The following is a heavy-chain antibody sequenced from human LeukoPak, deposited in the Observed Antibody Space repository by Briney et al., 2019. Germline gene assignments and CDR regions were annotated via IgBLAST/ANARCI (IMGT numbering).Heavy chain of an antibody. V-gene: IGHV3-30-3*01. J-gene: IGHJ6*02. D-gene: IGHD3-3*01. Sequence: GGSLRLPCAASGFTFSSYAMHWVRQAPGKGLEWVAVISYDGSNKYYADSVKGRFTISRDNSKNTLYLQMNGLRAEDTAVYYCARPRYDFWSGYYRDYYYGMDVWGQGTTVTVSS. CDR3: ARPRYDFWSGYYRDYYYGMDV. CDR2: ISYDGSNK. CDR1: GFTFSSYA.